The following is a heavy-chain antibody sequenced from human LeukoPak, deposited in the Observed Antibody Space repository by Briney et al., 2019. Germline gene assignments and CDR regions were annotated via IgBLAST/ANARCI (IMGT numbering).Heavy chain of an antibody. J-gene: IGHJ5*02. CDR2: MDYSGST. CDR1: GGSISSYY. Sequence: SETLSLTCTVSGGSISSYYWSWIRQPPGKGLEWISYMDYSGSTFYNPSLKSRVSISIDTSKTQFYLRLSSVTAADPAVYYCARVRRNSGNKYFDPWGQGTRVTVSS. D-gene: IGHD5-12*01. CDR3: ARVRRNSGNKYFDP. V-gene: IGHV4-59*08.